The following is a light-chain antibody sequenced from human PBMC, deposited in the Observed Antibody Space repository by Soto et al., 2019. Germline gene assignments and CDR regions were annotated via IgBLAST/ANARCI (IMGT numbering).Light chain of an antibody. CDR1: QGISSA. J-gene: IGKJ5*01. CDR3: QQFNNLIT. V-gene: IGKV1D-13*01. CDR2: DAS. Sequence: AIELTQSPSSLSASVGDRVTITCRASQGISSALAWYQQKPGKAPKLLIYDASSLESGVPSRFSGSGSGTDFTLTISSLKPEDFATYYCQQFNNLITFGQGTRVEIK.